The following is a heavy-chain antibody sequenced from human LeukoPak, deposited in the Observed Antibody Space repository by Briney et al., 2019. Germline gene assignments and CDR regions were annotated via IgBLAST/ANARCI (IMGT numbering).Heavy chain of an antibody. J-gene: IGHJ4*02. Sequence: SETLSLTCTVSGGSISSYYWSWIRQPPGKGLEWIGYIYYSGSTNYNPSLKSRVTISVDTSKNQFSLKLSSVTAADTAVYYCARSGYSYGSFDYGGQGTLVTVSS. V-gene: IGHV4-59*01. D-gene: IGHD5-18*01. CDR2: IYYSGST. CDR1: GGSISSYY. CDR3: ARSGYSYGSFDY.